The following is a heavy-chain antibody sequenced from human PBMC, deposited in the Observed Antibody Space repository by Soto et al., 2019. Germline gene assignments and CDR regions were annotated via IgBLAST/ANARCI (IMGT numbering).Heavy chain of an antibody. D-gene: IGHD3-22*01. V-gene: IGHV3-23*01. CDR1: GFTFSNYA. J-gene: IGHJ4*02. CDR2: ISAGGGRT. Sequence: GGSLRLSCAASGFTFSNYAMSWVRQAPGKGPEWVSSISAGGGRTYYADSVKGRLTISRDNPKNTLYLQMNSLRAEDTAVYYSAKGYYYDSSGYLDYWGQGTLVTVSS. CDR3: AKGYYYDSSGYLDY.